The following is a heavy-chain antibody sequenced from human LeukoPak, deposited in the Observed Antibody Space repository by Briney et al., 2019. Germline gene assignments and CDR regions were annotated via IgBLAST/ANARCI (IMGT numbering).Heavy chain of an antibody. Sequence: PGGSLRLSCAASGFTFSSYSMNWVRQAPGKGLEWVSYISSSSSTIYYADSVKGRFTISRDNAKNSLYLQMNSLRAEDTAVYYCARVERYFDKGWGQGTLVTVSS. D-gene: IGHD3-9*01. CDR3: ARVERYFDKG. CDR2: ISSSSSTI. V-gene: IGHV3-48*04. J-gene: IGHJ4*02. CDR1: GFTFSSYS.